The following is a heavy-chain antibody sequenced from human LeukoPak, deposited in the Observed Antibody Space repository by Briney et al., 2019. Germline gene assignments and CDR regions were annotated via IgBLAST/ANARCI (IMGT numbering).Heavy chain of an antibody. J-gene: IGHJ6*02. CDR1: GYTFTIYA. CDR3: ARDPLSSTWSPYYFTLDA. CDR2: ISAYDGST. D-gene: IGHD6-13*01. V-gene: IGHV1-18*01. Sequence: ASVKVSFKASGYTFTIYAIDWVRQAPGQGLEWMGWISAYDGSTISAQDLQGRVTMTTDTSTTTAYMELTRLRSDDTAVYYCARDPLSSTWSPYYFTLDAWGQGTTVIVSS.